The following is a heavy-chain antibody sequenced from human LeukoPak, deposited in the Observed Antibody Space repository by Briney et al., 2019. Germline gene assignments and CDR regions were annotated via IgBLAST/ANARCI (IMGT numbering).Heavy chain of an antibody. CDR3: AIMSSGSQGNWFDP. CDR2: IYYSGST. CDR1: GGSISSYY. Sequence: PSETLSLTCTVSGGSISSYYWSWIRQPPGKGLEWIGYIYYSGSTNYNPSLKSRVTISVDTSKNQFSLKLSSVTAADTAVYYCAIMSSGSQGNWFDPWGQGTLVTVSS. V-gene: IGHV4-59*01. J-gene: IGHJ5*02. D-gene: IGHD3-10*01.